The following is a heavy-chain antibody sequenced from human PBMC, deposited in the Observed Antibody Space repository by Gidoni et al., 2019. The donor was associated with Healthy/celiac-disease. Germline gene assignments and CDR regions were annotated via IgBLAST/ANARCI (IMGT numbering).Heavy chain of an antibody. D-gene: IGHD1-26*01. V-gene: IGHV3-64D*06. CDR2: IRSNGGST. Sequence: EVQLVESGGGLVQPGGSLRLSCSASGFTFSSYAMHWVRQAPGKGLEYVSSIRSNGGSTYYADTVKGRFTISRDNSKNTLYLQMSSLRAEDTAVYYCVKDGWELLPDYYYYGMDVWGQGTTVTVSS. J-gene: IGHJ6*02. CDR1: GFTFSSYA. CDR3: VKDGWELLPDYYYYGMDV.